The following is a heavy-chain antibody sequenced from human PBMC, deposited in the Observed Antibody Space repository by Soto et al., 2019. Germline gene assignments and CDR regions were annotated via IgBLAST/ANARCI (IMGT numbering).Heavy chain of an antibody. Sequence: GGSLRLSCAASGFTFSSYSMNWVRQAPGKGLEWVSSISSSSSYIYYADSVKGRFTISRDNAKNSLYLQMNSLRAEDTAVYYCARESPHSGSYYKVPWFDPWGQGTLVTVYS. CDR1: GFTFSSYS. CDR3: ARESPHSGSYYKVPWFDP. CDR2: ISSSSSYI. D-gene: IGHD3-10*01. J-gene: IGHJ5*02. V-gene: IGHV3-21*01.